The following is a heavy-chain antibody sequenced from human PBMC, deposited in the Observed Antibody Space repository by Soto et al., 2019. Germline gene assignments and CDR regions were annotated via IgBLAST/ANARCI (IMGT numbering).Heavy chain of an antibody. V-gene: IGHV3-7*01. CDR2: IKQDGSEK. CDR1: VFTFSSYW. CDR3: ARVSRYYDKGGNWFDP. Sequence: GRNLKISCAASVFTFSSYWMSWVRQAPGKGLEWVANIKQDGSEKYYVDSVKGRFTISRDNAKNSLYLQMNSLRAEDTAVYYCARVSRYYDKGGNWFDPWGQGTLVTVSS. J-gene: IGHJ5*02. D-gene: IGHD3-22*01.